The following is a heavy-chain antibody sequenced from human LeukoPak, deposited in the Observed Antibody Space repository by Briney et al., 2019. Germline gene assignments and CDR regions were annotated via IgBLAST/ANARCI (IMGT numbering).Heavy chain of an antibody. CDR3: ASYYYDSSGYYLDY. CDR2: IYYSGST. V-gene: IGHV4-39*01. D-gene: IGHD3-22*01. CDR1: GGSISSSSYY. J-gene: IGHJ4*02. Sequence: PSETLSLTCTVSGGSISSSSYYSGWIRQPPGKGLEWIGSIYYSGSTYYNPSLKSRVSISVDTSKNQFSLKLSSVTAADTAVYYCASYYYDSSGYYLDYGGQGTLVTVSA.